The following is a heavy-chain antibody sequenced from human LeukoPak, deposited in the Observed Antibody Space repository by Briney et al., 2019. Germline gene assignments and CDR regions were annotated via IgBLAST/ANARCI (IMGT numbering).Heavy chain of an antibody. V-gene: IGHV3-15*01. J-gene: IGHJ4*02. CDR2: IKSKSDGGTT. CDR3: TTDLRWEGPPTAVTSNS. CDR1: GFTFSNTW. Sequence: GGSLRLSCAASGFTFSNTWMSWVRQAPGKGLEWVGRIKSKSDGGTTDSGAPVKGRFTISRDDSKNTLYLQMDSLKIEDTAVYYCTTDLRWEGPPTAVTSNSWGQGTLVTVSS. D-gene: IGHD4-17*01.